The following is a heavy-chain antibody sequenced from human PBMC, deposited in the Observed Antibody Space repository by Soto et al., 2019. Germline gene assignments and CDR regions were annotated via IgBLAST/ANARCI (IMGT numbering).Heavy chain of an antibody. Sequence: QVQLVQSGAEVKKSGASVKVSCKASGYTFTGYYIHWVRQAPGQGPEWMGEISPNSGGTKYAQRFQGRVTMTRDTSITKVYMELSNLSPDDTAVYYCGKGRSGDVGVFYWGQGTLVTVYS. J-gene: IGHJ4*02. CDR3: GKGRSGDVGVFY. CDR1: GYTFTGYY. CDR2: ISPNSGGT. V-gene: IGHV1-2*02. D-gene: IGHD1-26*01.